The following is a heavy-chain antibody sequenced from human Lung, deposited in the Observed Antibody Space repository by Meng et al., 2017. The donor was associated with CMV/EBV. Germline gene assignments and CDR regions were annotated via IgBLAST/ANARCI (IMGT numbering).Heavy chain of an antibody. V-gene: IGHV1-2*02. CDR2: INLNSGGT. CDR3: AGDKGWSGYDV. CDR1: GYTFTDYS. D-gene: IGHD3-3*01. J-gene: IGHJ4*02. Sequence: QVQLVQSGAEVKKPGASLKLFCKAAGYTFTDYSNHWVRQAPGQGLEWMGWINLNSGGTHDSQNFQGRVTMTTNTSISTAYMELSRLTSDDTAVYYCAGDKGWSGYDVWGQGTLVNVSS.